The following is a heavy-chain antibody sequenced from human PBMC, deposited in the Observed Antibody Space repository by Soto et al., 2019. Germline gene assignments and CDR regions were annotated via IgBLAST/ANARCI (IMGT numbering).Heavy chain of an antibody. Sequence: SETLSLTCTVSGGSISSYYWSWIRQPPGKGLEWIGYIYYSGSTNYNPSLKSRVTISVDTSKNQFSLKLSSVTAADTAVYYCARRLRFLEWFTEANYYYYYMDVWGKGTTVTVSS. CDR2: IYYSGST. CDR1: GGSISSYY. D-gene: IGHD3-3*01. V-gene: IGHV4-59*01. CDR3: ARRLRFLEWFTEANYYYYYMDV. J-gene: IGHJ6*03.